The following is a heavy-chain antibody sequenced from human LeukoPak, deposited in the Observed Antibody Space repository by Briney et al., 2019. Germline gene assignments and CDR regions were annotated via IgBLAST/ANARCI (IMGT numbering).Heavy chain of an antibody. Sequence: GGSLRLSCAAPGFTFSSYWMHWVRQAPGKGLVWVSRINSDGSSTSYADSVKGRFTISRDNAKNTLYLQMNSLRAEDTAVYYCAREPPYCSGGSCYLRSFDYWGQGTLVTVSS. CDR3: AREPPYCSGGSCYLRSFDY. CDR2: INSDGSST. CDR1: GFTFSSYW. D-gene: IGHD2-15*01. V-gene: IGHV3-74*01. J-gene: IGHJ4*01.